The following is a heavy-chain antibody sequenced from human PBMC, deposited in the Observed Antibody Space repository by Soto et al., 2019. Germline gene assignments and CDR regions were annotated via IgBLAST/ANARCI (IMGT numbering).Heavy chain of an antibody. CDR3: ASVAVAEFPSFQDYYYYYGMDV. V-gene: IGHV3-33*01. CDR2: IWYDGSNK. J-gene: IGHJ6*02. D-gene: IGHD6-19*01. CDR1: GFTFSSYG. Sequence: GGSLRLSCAASGFTFSSYGMHWVRQAPGKGLEWVAVIWYDGSNKYYADSVKGRFTISRDNSKNTLYLQMNSLRAEDTAVYYCASVAVAEFPSFQDYYYYYGMDVWGQGTMVTVSS.